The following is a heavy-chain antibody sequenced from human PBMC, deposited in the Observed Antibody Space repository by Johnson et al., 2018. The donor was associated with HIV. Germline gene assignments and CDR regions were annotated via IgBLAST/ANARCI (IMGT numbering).Heavy chain of an antibody. J-gene: IGHJ3*02. CDR1: GFTFSSYG. V-gene: IGHV3-20*04. CDR3: GRDRRYYGSGSYGGAFDI. CDR2: INWNGGNT. Sequence: VQLVESGGGVVQPGGSLRLSCAASGFTFSSYGMHWVRQVPGKGLEWVSGINWNGGNTGYVDSVKGRFTISRDNAKNSLYLQMNSLRAEDTALYYCGRDRRYYGSGSYGGAFDIWGQGTVVTVSS. D-gene: IGHD3-10*01.